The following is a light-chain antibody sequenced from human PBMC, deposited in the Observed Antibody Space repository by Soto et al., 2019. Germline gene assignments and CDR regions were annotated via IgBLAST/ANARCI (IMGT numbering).Light chain of an antibody. J-gene: IGLJ3*02. CDR2: EVS. CDR3: SSYTSSSTLV. V-gene: IGLV2-14*01. CDR1: SSDVGGYNY. Sequence: QSALTQPASVSGSPGQSITISCTGTSSDVGGYNYVSWYQQHPGKAPKLMIYEVSNRPSGVSNRFSGSKSCNKASLTISGLQAEDEADYYCSSYTSSSTLVFGGGTKLTVL.